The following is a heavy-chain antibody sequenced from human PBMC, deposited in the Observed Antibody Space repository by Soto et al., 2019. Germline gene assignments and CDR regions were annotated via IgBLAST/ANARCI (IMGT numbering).Heavy chain of an antibody. J-gene: IGHJ4*02. Sequence: PGDSLKISCKGSGYSFITYWIGWVRQMPGKGLEWMGIIYPGDSDTRYSPSFQGQVTISADKSISTAYLEWSSLRASDTAMYYCAKKVGNIFLEPNYLAFWSQGTLVTFSS. CDR1: GYSFITYW. CDR3: AKKVGNIFLEPNYLAF. V-gene: IGHV5-51*01. CDR2: IYPGDSDT. D-gene: IGHD3-3*01.